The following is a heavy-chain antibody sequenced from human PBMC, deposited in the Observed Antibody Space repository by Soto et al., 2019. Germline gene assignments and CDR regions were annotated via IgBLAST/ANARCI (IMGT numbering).Heavy chain of an antibody. Sequence: ASVKVSCKASGYTFTSYAMHWVRQAPGQRLEWMGWINAGNGNTKYSQKFQGRVTITRDTSASTAYMELSSLRSEDTAVYYCAREAGDYYYYYMDVWGKGTTVTVSS. V-gene: IGHV1-3*01. J-gene: IGHJ6*03. CDR2: INAGNGNT. CDR3: AREAGDYYYYYMDV. CDR1: GYTFTSYA.